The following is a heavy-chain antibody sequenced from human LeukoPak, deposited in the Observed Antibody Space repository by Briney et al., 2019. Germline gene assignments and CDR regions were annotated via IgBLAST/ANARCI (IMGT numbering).Heavy chain of an antibody. V-gene: IGHV4-38-2*02. Sequence: PSETLSLTCTVSGGSISSGYYWGWIRQPPGKGLEWIGSIYHSGSTYYNPSLKSRVTISVDTSKNQFSLKLSSVTAADTAVYYCARGDSSWSDYWYFDLWGRGTLVTVSS. CDR3: ARGDSSWSDYWYFDL. CDR2: IYHSGST. J-gene: IGHJ2*01. CDR1: GGSISSGYY. D-gene: IGHD6-13*01.